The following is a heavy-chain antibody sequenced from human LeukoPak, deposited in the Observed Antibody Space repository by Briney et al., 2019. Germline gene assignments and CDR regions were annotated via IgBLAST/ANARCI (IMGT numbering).Heavy chain of an antibody. J-gene: IGHJ2*01. CDR3: ARVSSSWYQDWYFDL. CDR2: IYYSGST. V-gene: IGHV4-59*12. Sequence: TSETLSLTCSVSGGSISSYYWSWIRQPPGKGLEWIGYIYYSGSTNYSPSLKSRVTISVDTSKNQFSLKLSSVTAADTAVYYCARVSSSWYQDWYFDLWGRGTLVTVSS. D-gene: IGHD6-13*01. CDR1: GGSISSYY.